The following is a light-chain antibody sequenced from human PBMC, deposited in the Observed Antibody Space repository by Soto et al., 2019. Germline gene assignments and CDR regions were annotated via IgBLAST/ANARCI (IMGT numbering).Light chain of an antibody. CDR1: QSVSSSY. V-gene: IGKV3-20*01. Sequence: IVLTQSPGTLSLSPGEGATLSCRASQSVSSSYLAWYQQKPGQAPRLLIYGASNRPTGIPDRFSGSGSGTDFTLTISRLEPEDFAVYYCQQYGSSPRTFGQGTKLEIK. CDR3: QQYGSSPRT. J-gene: IGKJ2*01. CDR2: GAS.